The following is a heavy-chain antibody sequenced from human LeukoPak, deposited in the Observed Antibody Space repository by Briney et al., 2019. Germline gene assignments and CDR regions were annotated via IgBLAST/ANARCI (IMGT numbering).Heavy chain of an antibody. J-gene: IGHJ3*02. D-gene: IGHD3-3*01. V-gene: IGHV3-11*04. Sequence: GGSLRLSCAASGFTFSDYYMSWIRQAPGKGLEWVSYISSSSSTIYYADSVKGRFTISRDNAKNSLYLQMNSLRAEDTAVYYCARAKMSSIFGNAFDIWGQGTMVTVSS. CDR2: ISSSSSTI. CDR3: ARAKMSSIFGNAFDI. CDR1: GFTFSDYY.